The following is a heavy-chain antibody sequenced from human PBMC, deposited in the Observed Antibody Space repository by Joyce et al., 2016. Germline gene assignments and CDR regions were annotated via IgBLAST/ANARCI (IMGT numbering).Heavy chain of an antibody. CDR2: IGVSGGGR. Sequence: QLEESGGTLVHPGGSLRLSCKVSSRLSNKNVMAWVCQAPGKGLGWGSAIGVSGGGRYYADSGKGRFTVSRDNSKNMMYLEMTSLQIEDTAVYYCARAKTVVVAYTLRDGFDVWGQGTQVAVSS. J-gene: IGHJ3*01. CDR1: SRLSNKNV. D-gene: IGHD2-15*01. V-gene: IGHV3-23*04. CDR3: ARAKTVVVAYTLRDGFDV.